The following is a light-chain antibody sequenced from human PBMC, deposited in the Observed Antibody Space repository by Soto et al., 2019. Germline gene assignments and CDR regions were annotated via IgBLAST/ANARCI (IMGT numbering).Light chain of an antibody. Sequence: GDRVIITCRASQTVERWMAWYQQKPGKAPKLLISDVSTLERGVPSRFSGSGSATEFTLPISGLQPDDFATYYCQQYKDYVYTFGQGTKVESK. J-gene: IGKJ2*01. V-gene: IGKV1-5*01. CDR2: DVS. CDR1: QTVERW. CDR3: QQYKDYVYT.